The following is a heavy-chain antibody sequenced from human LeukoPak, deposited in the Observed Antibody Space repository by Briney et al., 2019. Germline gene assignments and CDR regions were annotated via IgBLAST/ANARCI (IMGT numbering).Heavy chain of an antibody. CDR2: IIPIFGTA. CDR3: ARGYYGDYGAADAFDI. J-gene: IGHJ3*02. Sequence: ASVKVSCKASGGTFSSYAISWVRQAPGQGFEWMGGIIPIFGTANYAQKFQGRVTITADKSTSTAYMELSSLRSEDTAVYYCARGYYGDYGAADAFDIWGQGTMVTVSS. D-gene: IGHD4-17*01. V-gene: IGHV1-69*06. CDR1: GGTFSSYA.